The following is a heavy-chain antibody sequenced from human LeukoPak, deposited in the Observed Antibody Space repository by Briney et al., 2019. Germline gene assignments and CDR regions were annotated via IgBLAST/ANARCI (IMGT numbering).Heavy chain of an antibody. CDR1: GYTFTSYG. V-gene: IGHV1-18*01. Sequence: ASVKVSCKASGYTFTSYGISWVRQAPGQGLEWMGWISAYNGNTNYAQKLQGRVTMTTDTSTSTAYMELRSLRSDDTAVYYCAKGPGTMVRGGRSDHWGQGTLVTVSS. D-gene: IGHD3-10*01. CDR3: AKGPGTMVRGGRSDH. CDR2: ISAYNGNT. J-gene: IGHJ5*02.